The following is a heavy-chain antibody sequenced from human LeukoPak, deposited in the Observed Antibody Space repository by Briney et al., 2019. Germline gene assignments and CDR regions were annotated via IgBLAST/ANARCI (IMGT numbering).Heavy chain of an antibody. CDR2: IIPILGIA. J-gene: IGHJ4*02. CDR1: GGTFSSYA. Sequence: GASVKVSCKASGGTFSSYAISWVRQAPGQGLEWMGRIIPILGIANYAQKFQGRVTIIADKSTSTAYMELSSLRSEDTAVYYCARDLVTGTTPYYFDYWGQGTLVTVSS. V-gene: IGHV1-69*04. D-gene: IGHD1-7*01. CDR3: ARDLVTGTTPYYFDY.